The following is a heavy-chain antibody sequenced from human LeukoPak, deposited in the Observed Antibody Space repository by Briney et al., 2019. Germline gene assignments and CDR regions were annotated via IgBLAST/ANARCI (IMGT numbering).Heavy chain of an antibody. CDR3: AREVVIVGSYTIAH. CDR1: GGSISSYY. V-gene: IGHV4-59*12. CDR2: IYYSGYT. Sequence: SETLSLTCTVSGGSISSYYWSWIRQPPGKGLEWIGYIYYSGYTYYTPSLKSRATISVDTSKNHFSLKLSSVTAADTAVYYCAREVVIVGSYTIAHWGQGTLVTVSS. D-gene: IGHD1-26*01. J-gene: IGHJ4*02.